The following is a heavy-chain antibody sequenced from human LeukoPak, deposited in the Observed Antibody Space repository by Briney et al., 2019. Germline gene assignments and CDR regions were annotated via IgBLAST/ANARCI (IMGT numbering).Heavy chain of an antibody. CDR3: ARDRGVVPAAIPWFDP. Sequence: SETLSLTCAVYGESFSGYYWSWIRQPAGKGLEWIGRIYTSGSTNYNPSLKSRVTISVDTSKNQFSLQLSSVTAAGTAVYYCARDRGVVPAAIPWFDPWGQGTLVTVSS. CDR2: IYTSGST. V-gene: IGHV4-4*07. J-gene: IGHJ5*02. CDR1: GESFSGYY. D-gene: IGHD2-2*01.